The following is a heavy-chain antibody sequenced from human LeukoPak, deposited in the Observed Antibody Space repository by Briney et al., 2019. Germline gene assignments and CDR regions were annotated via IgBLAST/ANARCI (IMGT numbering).Heavy chain of an antibody. CDR3: ARDRCSSTSCYLTFDI. J-gene: IGHJ3*02. Sequence: SVKVSCKASGGTFSSYAISWVRQAPGQGLEWMRRIIPILGIANYAQKFQGRVTITTDESTSTAYMELSSLRSEDTAVYYCARDRCSSTSCYLTFDIWGQGTMVTVSS. V-gene: IGHV1-69*04. D-gene: IGHD2-2*01. CDR2: IIPILGIA. CDR1: GGTFSSYA.